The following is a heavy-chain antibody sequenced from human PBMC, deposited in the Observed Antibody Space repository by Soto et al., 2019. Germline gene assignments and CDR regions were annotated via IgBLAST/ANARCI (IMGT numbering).Heavy chain of an antibody. CDR2: ISGGADRT. V-gene: IGHV3-23*01. J-gene: IGHJ4*02. CDR3: VRDVIAAAAHFDY. D-gene: IGHD6-13*01. CDR1: GFTFSTYA. Sequence: PGGSLRLSCAASGFTFSTYAMSWVRQAPGKGLEWVSAISGGADRTFYAASVKGRFTISRDNSRDTLNLQMNSLNDEGTAVYYCVRDVIAAAAHFDYWGQGTLVTVSS.